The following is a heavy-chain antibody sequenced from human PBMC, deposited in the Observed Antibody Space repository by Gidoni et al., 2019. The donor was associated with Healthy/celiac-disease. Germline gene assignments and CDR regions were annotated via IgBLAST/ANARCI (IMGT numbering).Heavy chain of an antibody. J-gene: IGHJ3*02. CDR3: ARIPIEYSSSSGAFDI. D-gene: IGHD6-6*01. V-gene: IGHV4-38-2*02. CDR1: GYSISSGYY. CDR2: IYHSGST. Sequence: QVQLQESGPGLVKPSETLSLTCTVSGYSISSGYYWGWIRQPPGKGLEWIGSIYHSGSTYYNPSLKSRVTISVDTSKNQFSLKLSSVTAADTAVYYCARIPIEYSSSSGAFDIWGQGTMVTVSS.